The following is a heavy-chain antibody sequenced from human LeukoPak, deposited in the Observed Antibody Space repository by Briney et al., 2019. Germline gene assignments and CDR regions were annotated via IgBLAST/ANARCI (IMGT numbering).Heavy chain of an antibody. Sequence: PSETLSLTCTVSGGSISSYYWSWIRQPPGKGLEWIGYIYYSGSTNYNPSLKSRVTISVDTSKNQFSLKLSSVTAADTAVYYCARYSNTVVAASLFDYWGQGTLVTVSS. V-gene: IGHV4-59*01. CDR1: GGSISSYY. CDR2: IYYSGST. J-gene: IGHJ4*02. CDR3: ARYSNTVVAASLFDY. D-gene: IGHD2-15*01.